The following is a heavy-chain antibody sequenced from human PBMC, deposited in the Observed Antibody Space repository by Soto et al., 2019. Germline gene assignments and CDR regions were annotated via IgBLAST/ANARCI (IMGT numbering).Heavy chain of an antibody. D-gene: IGHD5-18*01. J-gene: IGHJ5*02. V-gene: IGHV1-69*01. CDR2: IIPIFGTA. Sequence: QVQLVQSGAEVKKPGSSVKVSCKASGGTFSSYAISWVRQAPGQGLEWMGGIIPIFGTANYAQKFQGRVTITADESTSTAYMELSSLRSEDTAVYYCARECSYGFSAKPGWFAPWGQGTLVTVSS. CDR1: GGTFSSYA. CDR3: ARECSYGFSAKPGWFAP.